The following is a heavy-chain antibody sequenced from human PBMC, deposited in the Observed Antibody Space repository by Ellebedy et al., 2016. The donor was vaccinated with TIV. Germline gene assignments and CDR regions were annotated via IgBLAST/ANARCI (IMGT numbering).Heavy chain of an antibody. CDR1: GSTFSSYA. D-gene: IGHD6-19*01. Sequence: GGSLRLSXAASGSTFSSYAMSWVRQAPGKGLAWVSAISGSGDITYYADSVKGRFTISRDNSKNTLYLQMNTLRAEDTAVYYCAKDPPIAVAGFTEGYWGQGTLVTVSS. CDR2: ISGSGDIT. CDR3: AKDPPIAVAGFTEGY. V-gene: IGHV3-23*01. J-gene: IGHJ4*02.